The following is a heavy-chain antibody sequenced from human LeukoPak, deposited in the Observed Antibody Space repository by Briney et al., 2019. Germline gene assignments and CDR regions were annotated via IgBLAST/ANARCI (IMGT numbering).Heavy chain of an antibody. CDR1: GYTFTSYD. D-gene: IGHD6-19*01. CDR3: ASIRRSSGWYNNWFDP. J-gene: IGHJ5*02. CDR2: MNPSSGNT. V-gene: IGHV1-8*01. Sequence: ASVKVSCKASGYTFTSYDINWVRQATGQGLEWMGWMNPSSGNTGYAQKFQGRVTMTRNTSISTAYMELSSLRSEDTAVYYCASIRRSSGWYNNWFDPWGQGTLVTVSS.